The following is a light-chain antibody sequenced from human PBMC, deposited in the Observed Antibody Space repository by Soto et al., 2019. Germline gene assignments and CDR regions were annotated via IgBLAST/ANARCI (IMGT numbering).Light chain of an antibody. Sequence: EIVLIQSPATLSLSPGERATLSCRASQSVGSYLAWYQHKPGQAPRLLISDASNRATGIPAGFSGSGSETDFTLTISSLEPEDSAVYYCQQRSNWPSLTFGGGTKVEIK. J-gene: IGKJ4*01. CDR1: QSVGSY. CDR2: DAS. V-gene: IGKV3-11*01. CDR3: QQRSNWPSLT.